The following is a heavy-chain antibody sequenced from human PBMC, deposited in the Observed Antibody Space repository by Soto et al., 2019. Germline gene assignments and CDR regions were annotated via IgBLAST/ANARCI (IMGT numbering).Heavy chain of an antibody. CDR3: ARARGQRHRNAFLV. J-gene: IGHJ3*01. Sequence: SETLSLTCTVSGGSVSNSNYYWGWIRQSPGKGLEWIGSIHYSGSSYSKSSLKSRVTISIDTSKNQFSLNLNSATAADTAVYFCARARGQRHRNAFLVWGQGTMVNVSS. CDR2: IHYSGSS. D-gene: IGHD1-1*01. CDR1: GGSVSNSNYY. V-gene: IGHV4-39*01.